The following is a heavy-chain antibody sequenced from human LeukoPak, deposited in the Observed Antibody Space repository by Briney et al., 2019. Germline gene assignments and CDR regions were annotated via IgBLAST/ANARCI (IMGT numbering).Heavy chain of an antibody. D-gene: IGHD1-26*01. CDR1: GYTFSSLG. V-gene: IGHV1-18*01. CDR3: TRDPLVGPSYYYYYMDV. J-gene: IGHJ6*03. CDR2: ISAYNGNT. Sequence: GASVKVSCNTSGYTFSSLGISWVRQAPGQRLESIAWISAYNGNTNYAQKFRGRVTVTIDTSTTTAYMELGSLRSDDTAVYYCTRDPLVGPSYYYYYMDVWGKGTTLTVSS.